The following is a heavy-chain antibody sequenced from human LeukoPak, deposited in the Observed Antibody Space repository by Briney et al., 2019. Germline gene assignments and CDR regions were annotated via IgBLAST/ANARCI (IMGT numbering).Heavy chain of an antibody. J-gene: IGHJ4*02. V-gene: IGHV3-7*01. CDR2: IQQDGSGK. CDR1: GFSFSSYW. CDR3: ARGHFYDSSGPY. D-gene: IGHD3-22*01. Sequence: GGSLRLSCEASGFSFSSYWMLWVRQAPGKGLEWVGNIQQDGSGKEYVDAVKGRFTISRENAKNSLYLQMDSLRAEDTAVYYCARGHFYDSSGPYWGQGTLVTVSS.